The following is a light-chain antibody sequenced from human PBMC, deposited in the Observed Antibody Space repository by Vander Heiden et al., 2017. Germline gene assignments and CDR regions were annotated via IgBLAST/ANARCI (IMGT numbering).Light chain of an antibody. J-gene: IGLJ2*01. V-gene: IGLV2-23*02. CDR2: EVS. Sequence: QSALTQPASVSGSPGQSITTSCTGTSSDVGSYNLVSWYQQHPGKAPKLMIYEVSKRPSGVSNRFSGSKSGNTASLTISGLQAEDEADYYCCSYAGSITFVVFGGGTKLTVL. CDR3: CSYAGSITFVV. CDR1: SSDVGSYNL.